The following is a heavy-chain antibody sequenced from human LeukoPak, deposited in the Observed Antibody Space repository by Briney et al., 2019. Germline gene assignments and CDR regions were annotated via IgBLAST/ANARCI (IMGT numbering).Heavy chain of an antibody. J-gene: IGHJ4*02. CDR3: ATKAGYDSMSIDY. Sequence: GASLRLSCAASGFTFSSYAMSWVRQAPGKGLEWVSAISGSGGSTYYADSVKGRFTISRDNSKNTLYLQMNSLRAADTAVYYCATKAGYDSMSIDYWGQGTLVTVSS. V-gene: IGHV3-23*01. D-gene: IGHD3-22*01. CDR1: GFTFSSYA. CDR2: ISGSGGST.